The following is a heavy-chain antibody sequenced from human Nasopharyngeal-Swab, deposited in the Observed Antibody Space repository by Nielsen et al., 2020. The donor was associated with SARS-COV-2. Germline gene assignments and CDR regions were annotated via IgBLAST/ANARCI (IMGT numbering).Heavy chain of an antibody. J-gene: IGHJ4*02. Sequence: RQMTGKGLEWVGRIGDKAHNYATTYAASVKGRFTISRDDSKNTAFLQMDSLKTEDTALYYCTTDYYFDYWGQGTLVTVSS. CDR3: TTDYYFDY. V-gene: IGHV3-73*01. CDR2: IGDKAHNYAT.